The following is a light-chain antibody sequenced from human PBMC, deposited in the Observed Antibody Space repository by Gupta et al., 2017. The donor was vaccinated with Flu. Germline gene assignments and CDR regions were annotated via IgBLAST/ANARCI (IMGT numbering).Light chain of an antibody. J-gene: IGLJ3*02. CDR1: SSDVGCYIY. Sequence: QSALTQPSSVSGSPGQSHTISRTGTSSDVGCYIYVSWYQQRPDKSHILMIYEVSNRPSGVSNCFSGSKSGTTASLTIAGLQADDEADYYCSSYTSSSTRVFGGGTKLTVL. V-gene: IGLV2-14*01. CDR3: SSYTSSSTRV. CDR2: EVS.